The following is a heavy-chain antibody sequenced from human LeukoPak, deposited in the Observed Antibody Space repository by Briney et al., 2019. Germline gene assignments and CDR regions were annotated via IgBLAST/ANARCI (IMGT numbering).Heavy chain of an antibody. CDR2: IYTSGST. CDR3: AREDYSSGYYFNY. Sequence: SETLSLTCTVSGGSISSSYWSWIRQPAGKGLEWIGRIYTSGSTNYNPSLKSRVTMSVDTSKNQFSLKLSSVTAADTAVYYCAREDYSSGYYFNYWGQGTLVTVSS. J-gene: IGHJ4*02. V-gene: IGHV4-4*07. CDR1: GGSISSSY. D-gene: IGHD3-22*01.